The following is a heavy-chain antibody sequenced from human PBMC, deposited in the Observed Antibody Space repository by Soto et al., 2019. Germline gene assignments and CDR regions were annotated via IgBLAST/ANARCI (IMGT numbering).Heavy chain of an antibody. Sequence: QITLKESGPTLVKPTQTLTLTCTFSGFSLSTSGVGVGWIRQPPGKALEWLALIYWDDDKRYSPSLKSRLTITKDTSKNQVVLTMTNMNPVHTATYDLAHRQAGMITFPRWGQGTLVTVSS. CDR1: GFSLSTSGVG. CDR3: AHRQAGMITFPR. J-gene: IGHJ4*02. V-gene: IGHV2-5*02. D-gene: IGHD3-16*01. CDR2: IYWDDDK.